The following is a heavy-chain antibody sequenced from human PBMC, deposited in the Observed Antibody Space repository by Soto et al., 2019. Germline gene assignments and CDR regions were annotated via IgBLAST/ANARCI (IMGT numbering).Heavy chain of an antibody. J-gene: IGHJ6*02. Sequence: GGSLRLSCAASGFTFSSYSMNWVRQAPGKGLEWVSSISSSSSYIYYADSVKGRFTISRDNAKNSLYLQMNSLRAEDTAVYYCARDAIYRQKYLSYYYYGMDVWGQGTTVTVSS. CDR1: GFTFSSYS. CDR3: ARDAIYRQKYLSYYYYGMDV. V-gene: IGHV3-21*01. D-gene: IGHD2-2*01. CDR2: ISSSSSYI.